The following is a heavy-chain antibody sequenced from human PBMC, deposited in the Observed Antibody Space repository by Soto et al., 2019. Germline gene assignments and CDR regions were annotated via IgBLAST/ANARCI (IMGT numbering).Heavy chain of an antibody. V-gene: IGHV4-30-2*01. D-gene: IGHD3-22*01. CDR2: IYQSGST. CDR3: ARELLFYDSDGFSWDDAFDI. Sequence: PSETLALTCAVSGGSLSSSAYSWRWIRQPPGKGLEWIGFIYQSGSTYYNPSLKSRVTMSLDRPKNQFSLKLSSVTAADTAVYYCARELLFYDSDGFSWDDAFDIWGQGIMVTVSS. CDR1: GGSLSSSAYS. J-gene: IGHJ3*02.